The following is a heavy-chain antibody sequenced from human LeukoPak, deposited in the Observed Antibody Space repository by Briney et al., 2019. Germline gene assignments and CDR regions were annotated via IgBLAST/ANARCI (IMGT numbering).Heavy chain of an antibody. CDR3: AREVLGYCSGGSCYSAVDWYFDL. V-gene: IGHV4-59*01. CDR2: IYYSWST. J-gene: IGHJ2*01. D-gene: IGHD2-15*01. CDR1: GGSFSSYY. Sequence: SDTLSLTCDVYGGSFSSYYWSWIRQPPGKGLEGIGYIYYSWSTNYNPSLKSRVTISVDTSKNQFSLKLRSVTAADTAVYYCAREVLGYCSGGSCYSAVDWYFDLWGRGTLVTVSS.